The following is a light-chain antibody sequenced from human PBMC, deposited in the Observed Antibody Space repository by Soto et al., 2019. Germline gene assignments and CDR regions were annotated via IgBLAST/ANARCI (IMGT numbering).Light chain of an antibody. Sequence: QAVVTQPPSVSAAPGQTVTISCSGTSSTIGNNYVSWFQQVPGTAPKLLIYDNDKRPLGIPDRFSGSKSGTSATLGITGLQTGDEADYYCGTWDSSRRGPYVFGRGTKVTVL. CDR2: DND. CDR3: GTWDSSRRGPYV. V-gene: IGLV1-51*01. J-gene: IGLJ1*01. CDR1: SSTIGNNY.